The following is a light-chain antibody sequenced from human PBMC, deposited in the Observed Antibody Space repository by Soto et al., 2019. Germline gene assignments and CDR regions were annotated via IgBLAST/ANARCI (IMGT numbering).Light chain of an antibody. CDR2: EVS. CDR3: SSYTSSSTRV. J-gene: IGLJ3*02. CDR1: SSDVGGYNY. Sequence: QSALTQPASVSGSPGQSITISCTGTSSDVGGYNYVSWYQQHPGKAPKLMIYEVSNRPSRVSNRFSGSKSGNTASLTISGLQAEDEADYYCSSYTSSSTRVFGGRTKLTVL. V-gene: IGLV2-14*01.